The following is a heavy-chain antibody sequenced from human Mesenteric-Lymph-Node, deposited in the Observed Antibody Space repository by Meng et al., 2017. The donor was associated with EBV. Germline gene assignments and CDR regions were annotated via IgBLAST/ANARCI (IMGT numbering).Heavy chain of an antibody. CDR1: GFSLSTSAMG. Sequence: LKESGPPLVNPTQTLTLPCTLSGFSLSTSAMGVGWIRQPPGKALEWLSLIYWDDDKRYSPSLKTRLSITKDTSKNQVVLTLANVNPVDTARYYCTHVKYGAGSYYSDYWGQGTLVTVSS. V-gene: IGHV2-5*02. D-gene: IGHD3-10*01. CDR2: IYWDDDK. J-gene: IGHJ4*02. CDR3: THVKYGAGSYYSDY.